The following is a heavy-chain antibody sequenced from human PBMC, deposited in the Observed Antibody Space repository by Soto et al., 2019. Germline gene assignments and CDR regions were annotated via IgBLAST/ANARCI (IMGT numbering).Heavy chain of an antibody. J-gene: IGHJ4*02. Sequence: ASVNVSCTSSGGTFSSYAIGWVRQTPGQGLEWMGGIIPIFGTANYAQKFQGRVTITADESTSTAYMELSSLRSEDTAVYYCAITQGGSGSSHFDYWGQGTLVTVSS. V-gene: IGHV1-69*13. CDR1: GGTFSSYA. CDR3: AITQGGSGSSHFDY. D-gene: IGHD6-19*01. CDR2: IIPIFGTA.